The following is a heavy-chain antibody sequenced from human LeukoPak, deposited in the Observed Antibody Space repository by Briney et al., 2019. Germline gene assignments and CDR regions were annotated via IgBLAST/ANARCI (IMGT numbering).Heavy chain of an antibody. V-gene: IGHV5-51*01. CDR3: ARLGYCSGDTCYSYFQH. D-gene: IGHD2-15*01. Sequence: PGESLQISCQASGYNFTTYWIAWVRQLPEKGLEWMGIIYPGDSDTIYSPSFQGQVTISADKSISTAYLQWSSLKASDTAMYYCARLGYCSGDTCYSYFQHWGQGTLVTVSS. CDR2: IYPGDSDT. J-gene: IGHJ1*01. CDR1: GYNFTTYW.